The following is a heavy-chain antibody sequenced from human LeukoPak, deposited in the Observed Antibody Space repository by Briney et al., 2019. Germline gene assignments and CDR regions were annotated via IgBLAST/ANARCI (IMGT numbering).Heavy chain of an antibody. Sequence: SETLSLTCTVYGGSFTDYFWTWIRQSPGKGLEWIGEINDYTGDTNYNPSLNSRVSISLEKSKNQFSLELRSVTAADTAVYYCARGRIAKIVVVQSFSYRMDGWGQGTTVTVSS. V-gene: IGHV4-34*01. J-gene: IGHJ6*02. CDR2: INDYTGDT. D-gene: IGHD3-22*01. CDR1: GGSFTDYF. CDR3: ARGRIAKIVVVQSFSYRMDG.